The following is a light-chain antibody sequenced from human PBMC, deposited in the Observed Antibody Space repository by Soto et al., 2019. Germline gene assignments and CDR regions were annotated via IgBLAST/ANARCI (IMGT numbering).Light chain of an antibody. CDR2: DAS. CDR1: QSVSSY. Sequence: EIVLPQSPATLSLSPGERATLSCRASQSVSSYLAWYQQKPGPAPRLLIYDASNRATGIPARFSGTGSGTDFTLTISSLEPEDFAVYYCQRRSNWPPIFSVGPGPKVDIK. CDR3: QRRSNWPPIFS. V-gene: IGKV3-11*01. J-gene: IGKJ3*01.